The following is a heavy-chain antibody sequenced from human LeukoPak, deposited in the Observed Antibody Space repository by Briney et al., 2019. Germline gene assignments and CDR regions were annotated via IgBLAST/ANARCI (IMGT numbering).Heavy chain of an antibody. Sequence: PGASLKISCKGSVYSFTTYWIGWVRQMPGKGLEWMGIIYPDDSDTRYSPSFQGQVTISADKSISTAYLQWSSLKASDTAMYYCARLRTTVTEPFDYWGQGTLVTVPS. V-gene: IGHV5-51*01. CDR1: VYSFTTYW. D-gene: IGHD4-17*01. J-gene: IGHJ4*02. CDR2: IYPDDSDT. CDR3: ARLRTTVTEPFDY.